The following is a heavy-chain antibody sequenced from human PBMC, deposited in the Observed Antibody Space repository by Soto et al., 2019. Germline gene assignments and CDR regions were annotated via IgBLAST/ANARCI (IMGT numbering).Heavy chain of an antibody. CDR1: GYTFTSYG. CDR2: ISAGNGNT. J-gene: IGHJ4*02. CDR3: ARDRRDSSGWYDY. Sequence: ASVKVSCKASGYTFTSYGISWVRQAPGQGLEWMGWISAGNGNTKYSQKFQGRVTITRDTSASTAYMELSSLRSEDTAVYYCARDRRDSSGWYDYWGQGTLVTVSS. D-gene: IGHD6-19*01. V-gene: IGHV1-18*01.